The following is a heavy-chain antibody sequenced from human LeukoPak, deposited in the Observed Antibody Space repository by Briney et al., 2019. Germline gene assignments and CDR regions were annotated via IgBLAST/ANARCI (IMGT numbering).Heavy chain of an antibody. CDR2: INSDGSST. V-gene: IGHV3-74*01. J-gene: IGHJ4*02. D-gene: IGHD7-27*01. CDR1: GITFSSYW. CDR3: ARGAPNWADDY. Sequence: GGSLRLSCAASGITFSSYWMHWVRQAPGRGLVWVSRINSDGSSTTYADSVKGRFTISRDNAKNTLYLQMNSLRAEDTAVYYCARGAPNWADDYWGQGTLVIVSS.